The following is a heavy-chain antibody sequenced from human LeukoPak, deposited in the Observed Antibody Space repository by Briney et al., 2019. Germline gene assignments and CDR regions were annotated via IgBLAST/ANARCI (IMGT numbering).Heavy chain of an antibody. CDR2: ISSSSTYI. Sequence: GGSLRLSCAASGFTFDTYIIPWVRQAPGKGLEWVSSISSSSTYIYYADSVKGRFTISRDNAKNSLYLQMDSLRAEDTAVYYCARDTSGYSRRDFDYWGQGTLVTVSS. CDR1: GFTFDTYI. V-gene: IGHV3-21*01. CDR3: ARDTSGYSRRDFDY. J-gene: IGHJ4*02. D-gene: IGHD3-22*01.